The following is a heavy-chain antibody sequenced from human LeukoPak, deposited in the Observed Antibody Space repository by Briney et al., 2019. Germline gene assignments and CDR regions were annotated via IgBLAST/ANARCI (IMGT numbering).Heavy chain of an antibody. J-gene: IGHJ4*02. CDR1: GYSFTSYW. CDR2: IYPGDSDT. Sequence: GESLKISCKGSGYSFTSYWIGWVRQMPGKGLEWMGIIYPGDSDTRYSPSFQGQVTISADKSISTAYLQWSSLKASDTAMYHCARLSSGSYSRTYYFDYWGQGTLVTVSS. V-gene: IGHV5-51*01. D-gene: IGHD1-26*01. CDR3: ARLSSGSYSRTYYFDY.